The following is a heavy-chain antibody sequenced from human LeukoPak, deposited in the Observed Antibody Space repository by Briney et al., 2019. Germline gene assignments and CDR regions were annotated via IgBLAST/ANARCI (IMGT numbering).Heavy chain of an antibody. CDR3: ARDAYYDFWRGHYYGSGSYYSDY. V-gene: IGHV1-18*01. Sequence: ASVKVSCKASGYTFTSYGISWVRQAPGQGLEWMGWISAYNGNTNYAQKLQGRVTMTTDTSTSTAYMELRSLRSDDTAVYYCARDAYYDFWRGHYYGSGSYYSDYWGQGTLVTVSS. CDR2: ISAYNGNT. J-gene: IGHJ4*02. D-gene: IGHD3-10*01. CDR1: GYTFTSYG.